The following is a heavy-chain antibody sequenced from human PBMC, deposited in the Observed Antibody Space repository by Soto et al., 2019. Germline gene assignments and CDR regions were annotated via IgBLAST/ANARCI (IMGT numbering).Heavy chain of an antibody. J-gene: IGHJ6*02. Sequence: QVQLVQSGAEVKKPGASVKVSCKASGYTFTSYGISWVRQAPGQGLEWMGWISAYNGNTNYAQKLQGRVTMTTDTFTSTAYMELRSLRSDDTAVYYCAREEYIVVVPAAIGLPYYYGMDVWGQGTTVTVSS. CDR3: AREEYIVVVPAAIGLPYYYGMDV. V-gene: IGHV1-18*01. CDR1: GYTFTSYG. D-gene: IGHD2-2*01. CDR2: ISAYNGNT.